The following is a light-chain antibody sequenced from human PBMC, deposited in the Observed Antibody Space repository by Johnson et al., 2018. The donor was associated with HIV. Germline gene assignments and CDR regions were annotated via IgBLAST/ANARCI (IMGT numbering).Light chain of an antibody. Sequence: SVLTQPPSVSAAPGQKVTISCSGSSSNIGNNYVSWYQQLPGTAPKLLIYENNKRPSGIPDRFSGSKSGTSATLGITGLRPGDEADYYCGTWDSSLSAGVFGTGTKVTVL. CDR3: GTWDSSLSAGV. V-gene: IGLV1-51*02. J-gene: IGLJ1*01. CDR1: SSNIGNNY. CDR2: ENN.